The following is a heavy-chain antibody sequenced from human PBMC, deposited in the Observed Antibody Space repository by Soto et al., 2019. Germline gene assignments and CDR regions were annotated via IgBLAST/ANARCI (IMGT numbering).Heavy chain of an antibody. V-gene: IGHV3-9*01. CDR3: AKVSTTHTFGPLDP. Sequence: GGSLRLSCAASGFTFDDYGMHWVRQAPGKGLEWVSGISWNSGSIGYADSVKGRFIISRDNAKNSLYLQMNNLRPEDTAFYFCAKVSTTHTFGPLDPWGQGTLVTVS. J-gene: IGHJ5*02. CDR1: GFTFDDYG. CDR2: ISWNSGSI. D-gene: IGHD1-1*01.